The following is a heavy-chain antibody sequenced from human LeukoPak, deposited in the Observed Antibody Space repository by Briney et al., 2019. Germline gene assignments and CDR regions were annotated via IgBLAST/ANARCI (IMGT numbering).Heavy chain of an antibody. V-gene: IGHV5-51*01. J-gene: IGHJ4*02. CDR3: ARRTFGDYYFDY. CDR2: IYPDDSDT. Sequence: GESLKISCKGSGYRFTSYWIGWVGQLPGKGLEWMGIIYPDDSDTRYSPSFQGQVTISADKSISTAHLQWSSLKASDTAIYYCARRTFGDYYFDYWGQGTLVTVSS. D-gene: IGHD4-17*01. CDR1: GYRFTSYW.